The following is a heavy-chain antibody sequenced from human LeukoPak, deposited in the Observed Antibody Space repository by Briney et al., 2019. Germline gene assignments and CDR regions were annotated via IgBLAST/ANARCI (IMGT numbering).Heavy chain of an antibody. Sequence: SETLSLTCTVSGGSISSYYWSWIRQPPGKGLEWIGYIYYSGSTNYNPSLKSRVTISVDTSKNQFSQKLSSVTAADTAVYYCARTLWFGELFFDYWGQGTLVTVSS. V-gene: IGHV4-59*01. CDR1: GGSISSYY. D-gene: IGHD3-10*01. J-gene: IGHJ4*02. CDR3: ARTLWFGELFFDY. CDR2: IYYSGST.